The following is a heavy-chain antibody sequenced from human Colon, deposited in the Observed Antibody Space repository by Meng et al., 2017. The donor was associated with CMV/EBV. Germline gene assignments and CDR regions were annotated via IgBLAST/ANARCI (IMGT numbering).Heavy chain of an antibody. V-gene: IGHV3-53*01. J-gene: IGHJ6*02. CDR2: IYSGGST. CDR3: TRDRFGMDV. Sequence: GESLKISCAASGFTVSSNYMSWVRQAPGKGLEWVSVIYSGGSTYYADSVKGRFTISRDNAKNSVYLQINNLRVEDTAVYYCTRDRFGMDVWGQGTTVTVSS. CDR1: GFTVSSNY.